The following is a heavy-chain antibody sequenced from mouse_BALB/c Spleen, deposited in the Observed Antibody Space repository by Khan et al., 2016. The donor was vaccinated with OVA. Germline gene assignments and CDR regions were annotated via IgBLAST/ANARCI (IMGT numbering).Heavy chain of an antibody. CDR2: ISSGGDYT. CDR3: GKRLPGEFDY. J-gene: IGHJ3*01. CDR1: GFTFSSYS. Sequence: EVELVESGGDLVKPGGSLKLSCAASGFTFSSYSMSWVRQTPDKRLEWVASISSGGDYTYYPDSVKGRFTISRDNAKNTLYLQMSDLTSEDTAKYYCGKRLPGEFDYWGQGTLVTVSA. V-gene: IGHV5-6*01.